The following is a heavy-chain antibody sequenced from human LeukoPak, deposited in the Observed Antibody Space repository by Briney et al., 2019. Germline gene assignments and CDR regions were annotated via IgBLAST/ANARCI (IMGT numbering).Heavy chain of an antibody. V-gene: IGHV1-69*13. CDR2: IIPIFGTA. D-gene: IGHD1-26*01. CDR1: GGTFSSYA. Sequence: ASVKVSCKASGGTFSSYAISWVRQAPGQGLEWMGGIIPIFGTANYAQKFQGRVTITADESTSTAYMELSSLRSEDTAVYYCARDGVGARGLAAFDIWGQGTMVTVSS. J-gene: IGHJ3*02. CDR3: ARDGVGARGLAAFDI.